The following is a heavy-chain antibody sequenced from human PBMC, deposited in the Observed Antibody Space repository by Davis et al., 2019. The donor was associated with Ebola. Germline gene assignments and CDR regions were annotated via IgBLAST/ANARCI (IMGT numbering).Heavy chain of an antibody. V-gene: IGHV1-3*04. CDR1: GYSFSDYG. CDR2: INTGNGNT. D-gene: IGHD3-9*01. CDR3: ARELQLFDWIFDDAFNI. J-gene: IGHJ3*02. Sequence: ASVKVSCKASGYSFSDYGVQWVRQAPGQGLEWMGSINTGNGNTKYSRKFQGRVTISRDTSASTVYMELSRLTSEDSAVYYCARELQLFDWIFDDAFNIWGQGTIVTVSS.